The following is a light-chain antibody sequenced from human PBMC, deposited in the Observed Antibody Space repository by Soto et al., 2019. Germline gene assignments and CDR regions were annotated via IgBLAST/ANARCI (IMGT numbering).Light chain of an antibody. V-gene: IGLV2-14*01. CDR2: EVS. CDR3: SSFTNSLTWV. J-gene: IGLJ3*02. Sequence: QSVLTQPASVSGSPGQSITISCTGTSTDIGSYNYVSWYQQHPGKAPKLMIYEVSNRPSGISNRFFGSKSGNTASLTISGLQPEDEADYYCSSFTNSLTWVFGGGTKLTVL. CDR1: STDIGSYNY.